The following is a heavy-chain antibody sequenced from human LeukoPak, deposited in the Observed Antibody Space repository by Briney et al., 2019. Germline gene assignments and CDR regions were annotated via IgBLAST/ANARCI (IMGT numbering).Heavy chain of an antibody. V-gene: IGHV1-18*04. J-gene: IGHJ5*02. Sequence: ASVKVSCKAPGYTFTSYGISWVRQAPGQGLEWTGWISAYNGNTNYAQKLQGRVTMTTDTSTSTAYMELRSLRSDDTAVYYCARDPLQYQLTHNWFDPWGQGTLVTVSS. D-gene: IGHD2-2*01. CDR1: GYTFTSYG. CDR2: ISAYNGNT. CDR3: ARDPLQYQLTHNWFDP.